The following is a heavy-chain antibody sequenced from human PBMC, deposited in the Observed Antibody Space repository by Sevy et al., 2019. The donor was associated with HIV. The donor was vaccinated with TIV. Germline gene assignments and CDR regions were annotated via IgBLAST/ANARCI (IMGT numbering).Heavy chain of an antibody. J-gene: IGHJ3*02. D-gene: IGHD5-18*01. CDR2: ISSSSSTI. CDR1: GFTFSSYS. V-gene: IGHV3-48*02. CDR3: ARGLNRYSYGTDAFDT. Sequence: GESLKISCAASGFTFSSYSMNWVRQAPGKGLEWVSYISSSSSTIYYADSVKGRFTISRDNAKNSLYLQMNSLRDEDTAVYYCARGLNRYSYGTDAFDTWGQGTMVTVSS.